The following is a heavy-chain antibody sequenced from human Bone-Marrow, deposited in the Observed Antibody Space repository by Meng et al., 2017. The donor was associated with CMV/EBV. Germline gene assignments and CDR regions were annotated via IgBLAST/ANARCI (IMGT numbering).Heavy chain of an antibody. J-gene: IGHJ6*02. D-gene: IGHD6-25*01. CDR3: AKEGRPRRYYYGMDV. CDR1: GFTFGSYG. Sequence: GESLKISCAASGFTFGSYGMHWVRQAPGKGLEWVAFIRYDGSNKYYADSVKGRFTISRDNSKNTLYLQMNSLRAEDTAVYYCAKEGRPRRYYYGMDVWGQGTTVTVSS. CDR2: IRYDGSNK. V-gene: IGHV3-30*02.